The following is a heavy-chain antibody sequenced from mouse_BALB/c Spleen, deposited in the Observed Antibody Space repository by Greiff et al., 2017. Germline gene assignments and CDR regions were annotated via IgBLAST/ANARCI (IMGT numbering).Heavy chain of an antibody. CDR3: ARRGYDYDGAMDY. Sequence: EVQVVESGGGLVKPGGSLKLSCAASGFTFSSYAMSWVRQSPEKRLEWVAEISSGGSYTYYPDTVTGRFTISRDNAKNTLYLEMSSLRSEDTAMYYCARRGYDYDGAMDYWGQGTSVTVSS. CDR2: ISSGGSYT. D-gene: IGHD2-4*01. J-gene: IGHJ4*01. CDR1: GFTFSSYA. V-gene: IGHV5-9-4*01.